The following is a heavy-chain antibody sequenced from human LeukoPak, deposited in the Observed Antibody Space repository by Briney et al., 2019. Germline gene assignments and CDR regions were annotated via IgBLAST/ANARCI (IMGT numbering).Heavy chain of an antibody. Sequence: ASVKVSRKASGSTFTGYYMHWVRQAPAPGLERMGCINPNSGGTNYTQKFQGRVSMTRDTSISTAYMELSRLRSDDTAVYYCARVRSSSSHSAEYFQHWGQGTLVTVSS. CDR2: INPNSGGT. J-gene: IGHJ1*01. CDR1: GSTFTGYY. CDR3: ARVRSSSSHSAEYFQH. V-gene: IGHV1-2*02. D-gene: IGHD6-6*01.